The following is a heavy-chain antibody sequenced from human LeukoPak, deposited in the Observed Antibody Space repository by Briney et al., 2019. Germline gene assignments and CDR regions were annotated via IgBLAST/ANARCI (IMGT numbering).Heavy chain of an antibody. D-gene: IGHD4-17*01. Sequence: PGGSLRLSCAASGFTFSSYAMSWVRQAPGKGLEWVSAISGSGGSTYYADSVKGRFTISRDNSKNTLYLQMNSLRAEDTAVYYCAKDRKLYGVYGQERERDAFDIWGQGTMVTVSS. CDR3: AKDRKLYGVYGQERERDAFDI. CDR1: GFTFSSYA. V-gene: IGHV3-23*01. J-gene: IGHJ3*02. CDR2: ISGSGGST.